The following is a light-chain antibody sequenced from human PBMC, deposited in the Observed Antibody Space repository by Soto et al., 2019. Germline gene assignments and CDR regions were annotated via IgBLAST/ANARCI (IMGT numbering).Light chain of an antibody. Sequence: HSVLTQPPSVSAAPGQKVTISCSGSSSNIGGNSVSWYQQLPGTAPKLLIYDDNKRPSGIPDRFSGSKSGTSATPGITGFQTGDEADYYCGSWDSSLSAYVFGTGTKVTVL. CDR1: SSNIGGNS. V-gene: IGLV1-51*01. CDR3: GSWDSSLSAYV. CDR2: DDN. J-gene: IGLJ1*01.